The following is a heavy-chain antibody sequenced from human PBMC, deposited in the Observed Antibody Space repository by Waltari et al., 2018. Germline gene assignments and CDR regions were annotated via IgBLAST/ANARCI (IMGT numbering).Heavy chain of an antibody. Sequence: EVQLVQSGAEVKKPGATVKISCKASGYTLTDYYMHWVQQAPGKGLEWMGRVDPEDGETIYAEKFQGRVTITADTSTDTAYMELSSLRSEDTAVYYCAIVSVGLYSGYDRSFDYWGQGTLVTVSS. CDR1: GYTLTDYY. D-gene: IGHD5-12*01. V-gene: IGHV1-69-2*01. J-gene: IGHJ4*02. CDR2: VDPEDGET. CDR3: AIVSVGLYSGYDRSFDY.